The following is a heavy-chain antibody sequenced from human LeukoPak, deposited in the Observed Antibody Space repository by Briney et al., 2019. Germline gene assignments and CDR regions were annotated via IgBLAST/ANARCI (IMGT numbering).Heavy chain of an antibody. CDR3: ARPRGYSSGWYVAY. J-gene: IGHJ4*02. CDR1: GGSFSGYY. Sequence: PSETLSLTRAVYGGSFSGYYWSWIRQPPGKGLEWIGEINHSGSTNYNPSLKSRVTISVDTSKNQFSLKLSSVTAADTAVYYCARPRGYSSGWYVAYWGQGTLVTVSS. CDR2: INHSGST. V-gene: IGHV4-34*01. D-gene: IGHD6-19*01.